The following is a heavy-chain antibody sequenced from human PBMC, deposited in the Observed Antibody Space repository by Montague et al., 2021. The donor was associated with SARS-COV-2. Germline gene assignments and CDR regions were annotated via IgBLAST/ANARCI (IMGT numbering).Heavy chain of an antibody. J-gene: IGHJ4*02. CDR1: GFTFSNYN. V-gene: IGHV3-21*01. CDR3: ARDARYDFWSGYYFDY. CDR2: ISSSSSYI. D-gene: IGHD3-3*01. Sequence: SLRLSCAASGFTFSNYNMNWVRQAPGKGLEWVSSISSSSSYIYYADSVKGRFTISRDNAKNSPYLQMNSLRAEDTAVYYCARDARYDFWSGYYFDYWGQGTLVTVSS.